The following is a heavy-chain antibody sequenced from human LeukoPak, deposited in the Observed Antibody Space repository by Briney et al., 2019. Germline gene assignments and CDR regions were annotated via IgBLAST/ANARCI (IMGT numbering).Heavy chain of an antibody. CDR2: IKQDGSEK. J-gene: IGHJ4*02. CDR1: GFTFSSYW. V-gene: IGHV3-7*01. D-gene: IGHD3-10*01. Sequence: PGGSLRLSCAASGFTFSSYWMSWVRQAPGKGLEWVANIKQDGSEKYYVDSVKGRFTISRDNAKNSLYLQMNSLRAEDTAVYYCARDRFFTYYGSGSSFDYWGQGTLVTVSS. CDR3: ARDRFFTYYGSGSSFDY.